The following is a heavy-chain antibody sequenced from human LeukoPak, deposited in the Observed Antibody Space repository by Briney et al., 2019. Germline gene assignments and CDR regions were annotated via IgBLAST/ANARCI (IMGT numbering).Heavy chain of an antibody. D-gene: IGHD2-15*01. V-gene: IGHV3-23*01. Sequence: GGSLRLSCTASEFTFSDYYMSWIRQAPGKGLEWVSAISGSGGSTYYADSVKGRFTISRDNSKNTLYLQMNSLRAEDTAVYYCAKDRYCSGGSCSGSLDYWGQGTLVTVSS. CDR3: AKDRYCSGGSCSGSLDY. J-gene: IGHJ4*02. CDR2: ISGSGGST. CDR1: EFTFSDYY.